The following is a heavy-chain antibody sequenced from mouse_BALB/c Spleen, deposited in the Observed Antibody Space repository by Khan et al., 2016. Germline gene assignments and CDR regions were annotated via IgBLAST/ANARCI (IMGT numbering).Heavy chain of an antibody. CDR3: ARSDYDDGAMDY. D-gene: IGHD2-4*01. V-gene: IGHV14-3*02. J-gene: IGHJ4*01. CDR2: IDPANGNT. Sequence: VQLQQSGAELVKPGASVKLSCTASGFNIKDTYMHWVKQRPEQGLEWIGRIDPANGNTKYDPKLQGKATITADTSSNTAYLQLSSLTSEDTAVYYCARSDYDDGAMDYWGQGTSVTVSS. CDR1: GFNIKDTY.